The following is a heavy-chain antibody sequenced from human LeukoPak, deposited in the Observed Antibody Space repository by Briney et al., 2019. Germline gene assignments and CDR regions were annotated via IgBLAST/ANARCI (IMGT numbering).Heavy chain of an antibody. J-gene: IGHJ4*02. CDR1: GFTVSSNY. Sequence: PGGSLRLSCAASGFTVSSNYMSWVRQAPGKGLEWVSVIYSGGSTYYADSVKGRFTISRDNSKNTLYLQINSLRAEDTAVYYCARVQTGGYYFDYWGQGTLVTVSS. CDR2: IYSGGST. CDR3: ARVQTGGYYFDY. D-gene: IGHD1-1*01. V-gene: IGHV3-66*01.